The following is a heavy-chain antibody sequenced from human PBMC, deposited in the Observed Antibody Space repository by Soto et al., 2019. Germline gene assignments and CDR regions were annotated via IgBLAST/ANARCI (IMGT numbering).Heavy chain of an antibody. V-gene: IGHV1-69*10. Sequence: ASVKVSCEGSGCRLTIFTMKWVRQTPGQGLEWMAGITPLVGNPTYAQAFQGIVVFIADKSTTTAFMELSGLRSDDTSVYYCASRPSPSLHPLDSWGQGTLVTVSS. CDR2: ITPLVGNP. J-gene: IGHJ5*01. D-gene: IGHD3-16*02. CDR3: ASRPSPSLHPLDS. CDR1: GCRLTIFT.